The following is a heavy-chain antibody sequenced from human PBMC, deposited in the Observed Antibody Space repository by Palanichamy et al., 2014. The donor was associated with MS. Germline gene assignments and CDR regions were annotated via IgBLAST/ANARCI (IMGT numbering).Heavy chain of an antibody. J-gene: IGHJ4*02. CDR3: ARVYDFWSGDPFDY. CDR1: GYTFTSYA. V-gene: IGHV1-3*01. Sequence: QVQLVQSGAEVKKPGVSVKVSCKASGYTFTSYAMHWVRQAPGQRLEWMGWINAGNGNTKYSQKFQGRVTITRDTSASTAYMELSSLRSEDTAVYYCARVYDFWSGDPFDYWGQGTLVTVSS. CDR2: INAGNGNT. D-gene: IGHD3-3*01.